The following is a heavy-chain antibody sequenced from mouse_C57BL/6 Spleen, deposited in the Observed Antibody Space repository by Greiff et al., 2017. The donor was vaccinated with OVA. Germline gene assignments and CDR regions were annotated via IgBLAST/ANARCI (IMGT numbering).Heavy chain of an antibody. CDR2: ISDGGSYT. CDR1: GFTFSSYA. J-gene: IGHJ4*01. Sequence: DVQLVESGGGLVKPGGSLKLSCAASGFTFSSYAMSWVRQTPEKRLEWVATISDGGSYTYYPDNVKGRFTISRDNAKNNLYLQMSHLKSEDTAMYYCARVGDFYAMDYWGQGTSVTVSS. CDR3: ARVGDFYAMDY. V-gene: IGHV5-4*01.